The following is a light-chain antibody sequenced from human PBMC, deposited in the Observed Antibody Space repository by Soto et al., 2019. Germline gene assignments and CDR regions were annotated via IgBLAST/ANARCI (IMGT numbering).Light chain of an antibody. CDR2: YDS. V-gene: IGLV3-21*04. Sequence: SYELTQPPSVSVAPGKTARITCGGNNIGSKSVHWYQQKPGQAPVLVIYYDSDRPSGIPERFSGSNSGNTATLTISRVEAGDDADYYCQVWDSSSDHKVFGGGTKRTVL. J-gene: IGLJ2*01. CDR3: QVWDSSSDHKV. CDR1: NIGSKS.